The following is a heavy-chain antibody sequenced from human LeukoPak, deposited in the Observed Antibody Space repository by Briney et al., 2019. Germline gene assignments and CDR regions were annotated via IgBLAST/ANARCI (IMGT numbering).Heavy chain of an antibody. V-gene: IGHV3-30-3*01. CDR1: GFTFSSYA. CDR3: AKDGLERNFDY. D-gene: IGHD1-1*01. J-gene: IGHJ4*02. CDR2: ISYDGSNK. Sequence: PGRSLRLSCAASGFTFSSYAMHWVRQAPGKGLEWVAVISYDGSNKYYADSVKGRFTISRDNSKNTLYLQMNSLRAEDTAVYYCAKDGLERNFDYWGQGTLVTVSS.